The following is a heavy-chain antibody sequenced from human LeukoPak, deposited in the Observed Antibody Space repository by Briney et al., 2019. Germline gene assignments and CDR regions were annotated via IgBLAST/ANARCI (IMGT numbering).Heavy chain of an antibody. CDR2: ISAYNGNT. CDR1: GYTFTSYG. V-gene: IGHV1-18*01. J-gene: IGHJ4*02. CDR3: ARDRQMVTFGGVIVRPHGFYY. D-gene: IGHD3-16*02. Sequence: GASVKVSCKASGYTFTSYGISWVRQAPGQGLEWMGWISAYNGNTNYAQKRQGRVTMTTDTSTSTAYMELRSLRSDDTAVYYCARDRQMVTFGGVIVRPHGFYYWGQGTLVTVSS.